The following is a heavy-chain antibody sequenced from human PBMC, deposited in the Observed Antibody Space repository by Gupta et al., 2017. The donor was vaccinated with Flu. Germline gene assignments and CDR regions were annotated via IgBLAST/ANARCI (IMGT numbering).Heavy chain of an antibody. CDR2: IKINPYGSTP. D-gene: IGHD3-10*01. CDR1: YA. Sequence: YAMRWVRNAPGKGRGLVGFIKINPYGSTPHYAASMNGRSTISDNYSKNFSYLLNNNLATDNAAFYYSSTSLGIHVFLSFDHWGLGTLVTVSS. CDR3: STSLGIHVFLSFDH. V-gene: IGHV3-49*04. J-gene: IGHJ4*02.